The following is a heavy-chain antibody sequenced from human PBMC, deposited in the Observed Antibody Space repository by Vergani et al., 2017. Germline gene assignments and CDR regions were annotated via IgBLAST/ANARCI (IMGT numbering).Heavy chain of an antibody. CDR1: GFTFSSYA. CDR2: ISGSGGST. D-gene: IGHD6-6*01. CDR3: AKALRYSSSVNYYYYIDV. V-gene: IGHV3-23*01. Sequence: EVQLLESGGGLVQPGGSLRLSCAASGFTFSSYAMSWVRQAPGKGLEWVSAISGSGGSTYYADSVKGRFTITRDNSKNTLYLQMNRLRAEDTAVYYCAKALRYSSSVNYYYYIDVWGKGTTVTVSS. J-gene: IGHJ6*03.